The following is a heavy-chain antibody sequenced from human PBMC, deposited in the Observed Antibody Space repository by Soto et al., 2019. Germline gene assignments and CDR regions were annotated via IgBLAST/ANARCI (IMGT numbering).Heavy chain of an antibody. CDR2: INPNSGGT. CDR3: AREARGRRNFHEMDF. D-gene: IGHD2-15*01. Sequence: ASVKVSCKASGYIFTGYHIHWVRQAPGRGLEWMGWINPNSGGTEYAQNFQGRVTMSRDTSFNLVYMGMSGLMSDDTAVYYCAREARGRRNFHEMDFWGQGTTVTVSS. V-gene: IGHV1-2*02. CDR1: GYIFTGYH. J-gene: IGHJ6*02.